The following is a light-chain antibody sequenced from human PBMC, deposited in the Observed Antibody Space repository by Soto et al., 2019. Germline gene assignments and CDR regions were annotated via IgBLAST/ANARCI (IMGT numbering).Light chain of an antibody. Sequence: QSVLPQPASVSGSPGQSITISCTGTSSDVGGYNHVSWYQQHPGKAPKLIIYEVRNRPSGVSNRLSGSKSGNTASLTISGLQADDEADYYCCSYTSSSIRVFGGGTKLTVL. CDR1: SSDVGGYNH. CDR3: CSYTSSSIRV. V-gene: IGLV2-14*01. CDR2: EVR. J-gene: IGLJ3*02.